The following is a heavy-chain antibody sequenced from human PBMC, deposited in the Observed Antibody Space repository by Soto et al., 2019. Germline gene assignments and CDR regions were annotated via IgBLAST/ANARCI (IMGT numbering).Heavy chain of an antibody. V-gene: IGHV1-24*01. CDR3: AKSLGLLGAYDY. CDR2: LDPEDGET. CDR1: GYTLTELS. J-gene: IGHJ4*02. D-gene: IGHD3-10*01. Sequence: ASVKVSCKVSGYTLTELSMHWVRQAPGKGLELMGGLDPEDGETIYAQKFQGRVTMTEDTSTDTAYMELSSLRSEDTAVYYCAKSLGLLGAYDYWGQGTLVTVYS.